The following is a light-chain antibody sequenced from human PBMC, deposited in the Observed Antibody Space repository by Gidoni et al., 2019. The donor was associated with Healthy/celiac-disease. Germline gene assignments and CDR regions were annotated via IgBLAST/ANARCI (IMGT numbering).Light chain of an antibody. CDR3: QQYGSSPMCS. CDR2: GAS. Sequence: EIVLTQSPGTLSLSPGERATLSCRASQSVSSSYLAWYQQKPGQAPRLLIYGASSRATGIPDRFSSSGSGTDFTLTISRLEPEDFAVYYCQQYGSSPMCSFGQXTKLEIK. V-gene: IGKV3-20*01. J-gene: IGKJ2*04. CDR1: QSVSSSY.